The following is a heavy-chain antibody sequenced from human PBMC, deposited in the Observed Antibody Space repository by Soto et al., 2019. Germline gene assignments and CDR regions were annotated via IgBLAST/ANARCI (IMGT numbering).Heavy chain of an antibody. D-gene: IGHD3-3*01. Sequence: ASVKVSCKVSGYTLTELSMHWVRQAPGKGLEWMGGFDPEDGETIYAQKFQGRVTMTEDTSTDTAYMELSSLRSEDTAVYYCATAGPTGYDFWSGSQGNSYYYYMDVWGKGTTVTVSS. J-gene: IGHJ6*03. CDR3: ATAGPTGYDFWSGSQGNSYYYYMDV. CDR1: GYTLTELS. V-gene: IGHV1-24*01. CDR2: FDPEDGET.